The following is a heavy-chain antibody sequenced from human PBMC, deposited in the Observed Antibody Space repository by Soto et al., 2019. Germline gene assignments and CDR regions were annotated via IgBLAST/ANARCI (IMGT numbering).Heavy chain of an antibody. CDR1: GFTFSSYW. CDR3: ARGSITMVRGVITWPDY. CDR2: INSDGSST. J-gene: IGHJ4*02. D-gene: IGHD3-10*01. Sequence: EVQLVESGGGLVQPGGSLRLSCAASGFTFSSYWMHWVRQAPGKGLVWVSRINSDGSSTSYADSVKGRFTISRDNAKNTLYLQMNSLRAEDTAVYYCARGSITMVRGVITWPDYWGQGTLVTVSS. V-gene: IGHV3-74*01.